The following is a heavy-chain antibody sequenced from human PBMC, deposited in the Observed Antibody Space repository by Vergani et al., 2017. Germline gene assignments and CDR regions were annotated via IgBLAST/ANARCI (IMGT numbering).Heavy chain of an antibody. CDR3: ATVATSGWYGENAFDI. D-gene: IGHD6-19*01. CDR2: VDPEDGET. J-gene: IGHJ3*02. CDR1: GYTFTDYY. V-gene: IGHV1-69-2*01. Sequence: VQLVQSGAEVKKPGSSVKVSCKVSGYTFTDYYMHWVQQAPGKGLEWMGLVDPEDGETIYAEKFQGRVTITADTSTDTAYMELSSLRSEDTAVYYCATVATSGWYGENAFDIWGQGTMVTVSS.